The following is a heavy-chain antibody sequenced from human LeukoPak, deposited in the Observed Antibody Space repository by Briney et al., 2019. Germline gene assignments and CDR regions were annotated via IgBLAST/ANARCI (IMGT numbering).Heavy chain of an antibody. CDR2: INTGNGDT. V-gene: IGHV1-3*03. CDR3: ARSTGTGFDP. CDR1: GYTFTTYS. D-gene: IGHD1-1*01. Sequence: ASVKVSCKASGYTFTTYSLHWVRQAPGQSLEWMGWINTGNGDTKYSQEFQGRVTITRDTSATTAYMELSSLRSDDMAVYYCARSTGTGFDPWGQGTLVIVSS. J-gene: IGHJ5*01.